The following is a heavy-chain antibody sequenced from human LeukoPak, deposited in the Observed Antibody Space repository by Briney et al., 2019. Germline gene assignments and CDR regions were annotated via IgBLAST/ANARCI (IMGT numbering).Heavy chain of an antibody. J-gene: IGHJ4*02. CDR1: GYTFTGYY. V-gene: IGHV1-69*04. Sequence: SVKVSCKASGYTFTGYYMHWVRQAPGQGLEWMGRIIPILGIANYAQKFQGRVTITADKSTSTAYMELSSLRSEDTAVYYCARGYYYDSSGYLPLNYWGQGTLVTVSS. CDR3: ARGYYYDSSGYLPLNY. CDR2: IIPILGIA. D-gene: IGHD3-22*01.